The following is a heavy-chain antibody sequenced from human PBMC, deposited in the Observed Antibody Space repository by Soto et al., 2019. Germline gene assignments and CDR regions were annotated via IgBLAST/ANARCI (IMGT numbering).Heavy chain of an antibody. J-gene: IGHJ6*02. CDR2: IYSRGST. CDR3: ATGRISRGLDV. V-gene: IGHV4-59*12. CDR1: GGSISSYY. Sequence: PSETLSLTCTVSGGSISSYYWSWIRQPPGKGLEWIGYIYSRGSTSYNPSLKSRASILVETSKNKLSLKLTSVTAADTAVYYCATGRISRGLDVWGQGTTVTISS.